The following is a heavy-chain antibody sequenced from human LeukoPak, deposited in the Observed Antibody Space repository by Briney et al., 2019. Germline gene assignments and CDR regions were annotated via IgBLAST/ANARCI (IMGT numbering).Heavy chain of an antibody. D-gene: IGHD3-16*02. V-gene: IGHV3-53*01. Sequence: PAGGSLRLSCAASGFTVSSNYMSWVRQAPGKGLEWVSVIYSGGSTYYADSVKGRFTISRDNSKNTLYLQMNSLRAEDTAVYYCATVWGSYRRQSDYWGQGTLVTVSS. J-gene: IGHJ4*02. CDR2: IYSGGST. CDR1: GFTVSSNY. CDR3: ATVWGSYRRQSDY.